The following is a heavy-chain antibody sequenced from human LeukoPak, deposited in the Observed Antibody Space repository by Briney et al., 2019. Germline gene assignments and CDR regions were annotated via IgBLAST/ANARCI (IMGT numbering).Heavy chain of an antibody. CDR3: ARGVTIFGVVIEHWFDP. D-gene: IGHD3-3*01. CDR2: IYYSGST. V-gene: IGHV4-59*01. CDR1: GGSISSYY. Sequence: PSETLSLTXTVSGGSISSYYWSWIRQPPGKGLEWIGYIYYSGSTNYNPSLKSRVTISVDTSKNQFSLKLSSVTAADTAVYYCARGVTIFGVVIEHWFDPWGQGTLVTVSS. J-gene: IGHJ5*02.